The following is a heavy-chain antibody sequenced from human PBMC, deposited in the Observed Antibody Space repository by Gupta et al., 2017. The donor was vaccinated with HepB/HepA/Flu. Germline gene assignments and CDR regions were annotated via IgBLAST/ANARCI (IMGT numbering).Heavy chain of an antibody. V-gene: IGHV3-30-3*01. Sequence: QVQLVESGGGVVQPGRSLRLSCAASGFTFSRYAMHWVRQAPGKGLEWVAVISYDGSNKYYADSVKGRFTISRDNSKNTLYLQMNSLRAEDTAVYYCARDRLHYEKNSGSWLDWYFDLWGRGTLVTVSS. CDR2: ISYDGSNK. J-gene: IGHJ2*01. CDR3: ARDRLHYEKNSGSWLDWYFDL. D-gene: IGHD1-26*01. CDR1: GFTFSRYA.